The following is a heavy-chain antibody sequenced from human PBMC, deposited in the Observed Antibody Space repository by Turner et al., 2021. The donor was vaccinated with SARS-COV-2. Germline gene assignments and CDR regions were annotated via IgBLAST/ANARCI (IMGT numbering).Heavy chain of an antibody. CDR2: FSYSGST. D-gene: IGHD3-22*01. V-gene: IGHV4-39*01. CDR1: GVSISSTNFF. CDR3: ARLYHHDTSGVDF. Sequence: QVPLQESGPGLVKPSETLSLSCPVSGVSISSTNFFWGWIRQSPGKGLVWMGTFSYSGSTFYNPSFKGRVTMFADPSKRQFFLRLTSVTAADTAVYYCARLYHHDTSGVDFWGQGTQVTVSS. J-gene: IGHJ4*02.